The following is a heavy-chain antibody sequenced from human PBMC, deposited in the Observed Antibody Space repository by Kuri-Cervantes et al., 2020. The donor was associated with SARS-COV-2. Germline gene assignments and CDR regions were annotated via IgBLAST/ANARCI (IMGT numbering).Heavy chain of an antibody. Sequence: GGSLRLSCAASGFTFSSYSMNWVRQAPGKGLEWVPYISSSSSTIYYADSVKGRFTISRDNAKNSLYLQMNSLRDEDTAVYYCARDRPDSSSPQVWYYYYGMDVWGQGTTVTVYS. J-gene: IGHJ6*02. CDR3: ARDRPDSSSPQVWYYYYGMDV. V-gene: IGHV3-48*02. D-gene: IGHD6-6*01. CDR2: ISSSSSTI. CDR1: GFTFSSYS.